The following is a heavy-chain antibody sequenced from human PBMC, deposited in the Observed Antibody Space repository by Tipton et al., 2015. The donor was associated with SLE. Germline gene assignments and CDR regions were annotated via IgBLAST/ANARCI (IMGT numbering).Heavy chain of an antibody. V-gene: IGHV4-34*01. CDR1: GGSISPYY. CDR2: INHTGGT. CDR3: VSERKYVVRFRELVAPDL. Sequence: TLSLTCTVSGGSISPYYWSWIRQSPGKGLEWIGEINHTGGTNYNPSLESRVTMSVDTSKNQFSLKLSSVTAADTAMYYCVSERKYVVRFRELVAPDLWGQGTAITVSS. J-gene: IGHJ3*01. D-gene: IGHD1-26*01.